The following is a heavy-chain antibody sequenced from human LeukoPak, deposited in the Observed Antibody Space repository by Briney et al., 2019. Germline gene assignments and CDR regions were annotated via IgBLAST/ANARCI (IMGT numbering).Heavy chain of an antibody. J-gene: IGHJ4*02. CDR3: ARDYWWNYDY. CDR1: GFTFSTYG. D-gene: IGHD1-7*01. CDR2: VGSDGINT. Sequence: PGGSLRLSCAASGFTFSTYGMSWVRQAPGKGLEWVSAVGSDGINTAYADSVKGRFTISRDNSKNTLYLQMDSLRAEDTAIYYCARDYWWNYDYWGQGTLVTVSS. V-gene: IGHV3-23*01.